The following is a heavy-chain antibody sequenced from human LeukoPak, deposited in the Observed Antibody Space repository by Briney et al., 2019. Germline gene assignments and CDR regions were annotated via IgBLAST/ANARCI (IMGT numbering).Heavy chain of an antibody. D-gene: IGHD1-20*01. CDR1: EFTVSSTH. V-gene: IGHV3-53*01. CDR2: MYSFGNT. CDR3: ARGKPVTGTPDYYSYGMDV. Sequence: GGSLRLSCAVSEFTVSSTHMSWVRQAPGKGLEWVSLMYSFGNTYYADSVKGRFTISRDNSKNTLYLQMNSLRAEDTALYYCARGKPVTGTPDYYSYGMDVWGQGTIVTVSS. J-gene: IGHJ6*02.